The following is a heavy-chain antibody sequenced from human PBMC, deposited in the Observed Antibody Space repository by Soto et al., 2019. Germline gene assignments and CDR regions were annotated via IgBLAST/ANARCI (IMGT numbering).Heavy chain of an antibody. CDR1: GFTFSTYS. V-gene: IGHV3-23*01. CDR2: ISNSGGST. D-gene: IGHD3-3*01. Sequence: GGSLRLSCAASGFTFSTYSMTWLRQAPGKGLEWVSTISNSGGSTYYIDSVKGRFTISRDNSKNTLYLQMNSLRVEDTAAYYCAKDWTSIWGQGTLVTVSS. CDR3: AKDWTSI. J-gene: IGHJ3*02.